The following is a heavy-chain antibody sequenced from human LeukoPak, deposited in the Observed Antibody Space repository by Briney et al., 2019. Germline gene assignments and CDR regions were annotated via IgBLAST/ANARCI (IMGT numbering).Heavy chain of an antibody. J-gene: IGHJ4*02. CDR2: IYTSGST. Sequence: SETLSLTCTVSGGSISSYYWSWIRQPAGKGLEWIGRIYTSGSTNYNPSLKSRVTISVDTSKNQFSLKLSSVTAADTAVYYCARQTITMIVVVTFHFDYWGQGTLVTVSS. D-gene: IGHD3-22*01. V-gene: IGHV4-4*07. CDR3: ARQTITMIVVVTFHFDY. CDR1: GGSISSYY.